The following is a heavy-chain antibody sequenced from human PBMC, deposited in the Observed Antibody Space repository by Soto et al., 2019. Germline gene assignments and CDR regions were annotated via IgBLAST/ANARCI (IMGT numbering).Heavy chain of an antibody. V-gene: IGHV4-61*01. CDR2: TLDSGRT. CDR1: GGSVSSGSYY. Sequence: QVHLQESGPGLERPSETLSLSCVVSGGSVSSGSYYWTWIRQPPGKGLEWIGYTLDSGRTDYNPSLKRRVTISIETSKHQFSLKLSSVTAADTAVYYCARQRIEPVQYYVDSWGQGTLVTVSS. J-gene: IGHJ4*02. D-gene: IGHD6-25*01. CDR3: ARQRIEPVQYYVDS.